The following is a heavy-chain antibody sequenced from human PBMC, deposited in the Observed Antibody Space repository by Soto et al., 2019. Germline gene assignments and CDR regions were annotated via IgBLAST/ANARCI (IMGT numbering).Heavy chain of an antibody. J-gene: IGHJ4*02. CDR3: ARNLFLASTDTEPFDY. V-gene: IGHV3-23*01. CDR1: RFTFSSYA. Sequence: EVQLLESGGGLVQPGGSLVLSCAASRFTFSSYAMSWVRQAPGKGLEWVSSISGGGNDAYYADSVKGRFTISRDNSQNTLYLQMSCLRDDDTSVYYCARNLFLASTDTEPFDYWGQGALVTVSS. CDR2: ISGGGNDA. D-gene: IGHD3-3*02.